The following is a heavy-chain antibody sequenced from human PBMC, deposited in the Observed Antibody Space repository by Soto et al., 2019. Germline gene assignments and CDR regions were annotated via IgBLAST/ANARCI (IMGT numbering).Heavy chain of an antibody. CDR3: ARDSKNLGPPDAFDI. Sequence: ASVKVSCKASGYTFTSYGISWVREAPVQGLEWMGWISAYNGNTNYAQKLQGRVTMTTDTSTSTAYMELRSLRSDDTAVYYCARDSKNLGPPDAFDIWGQGTIGTGSS. V-gene: IGHV1-18*01. J-gene: IGHJ3*02. CDR2: ISAYNGNT. CDR1: GYTFTSYG.